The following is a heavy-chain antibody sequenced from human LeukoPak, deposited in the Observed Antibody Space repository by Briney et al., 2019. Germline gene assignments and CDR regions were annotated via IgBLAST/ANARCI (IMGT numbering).Heavy chain of an antibody. Sequence: GSLRLSPAASGFTPTSYEMNRVPQAPRKRLEWVSYISSSGSTIYYADSVKGRFTISRDNAKNSLYLQMNSLRAEDTAVYYCAELGITMIGGVWGKGTTVTISS. V-gene: IGHV3-48*03. D-gene: IGHD3-10*02. CDR3: AELGITMIGGV. J-gene: IGHJ6*04. CDR1: GFTPTSYE. CDR2: ISSSGSTI.